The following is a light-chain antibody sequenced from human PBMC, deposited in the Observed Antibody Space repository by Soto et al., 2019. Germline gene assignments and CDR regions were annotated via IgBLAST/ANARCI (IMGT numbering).Light chain of an antibody. J-gene: IGKJ1*01. CDR3: QHYNSYSEA. V-gene: IGKV1-5*03. Sequence: DIPMTQSPSTLSGSVGDRVTITCRASQTISSWLAWYQQKPGKAPKLLIYKASTLKSGVPSRFSGSGSGTEFTLTISSLQPEDVATYYCQHYNSYSEAFGQGTKVELK. CDR1: QTISSW. CDR2: KAS.